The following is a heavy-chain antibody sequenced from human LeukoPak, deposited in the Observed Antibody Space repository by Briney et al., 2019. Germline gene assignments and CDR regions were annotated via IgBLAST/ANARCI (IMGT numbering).Heavy chain of an antibody. J-gene: IGHJ4*02. CDR2: IGTAGDT. V-gene: IGHV3-13*01. CDR1: GFTFSDYD. CDR3: AKESSGVLLWFGELFVGPYFDY. D-gene: IGHD3-10*01. Sequence: GGSLRLSCAASGFTFSDYDMHWVRQATGKGLEWVSAIGTAGDTYYTGSVKGRFTISRENAKNSLYLQMNSLRAEDTAVYYCAKESSGVLLWFGELFVGPYFDYWGQGTLVTVSS.